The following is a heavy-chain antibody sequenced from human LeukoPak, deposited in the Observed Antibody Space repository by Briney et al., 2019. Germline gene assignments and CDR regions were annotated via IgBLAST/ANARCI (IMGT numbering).Heavy chain of an antibody. CDR2: INTSGST. CDR1: SDSISSTSGTYF. D-gene: IGHD1-1*01. Sequence: PSQTLSLTCSVSSDSISSTSGTYFWGWIRQPAGKGLEWIGRINTSGSTNYNPSLKSRVTMSVDTSKNQFSLKVTSVTAADTAAYYCARYRLGWFDPWGQGTLVTVSS. V-gene: IGHV4-61*02. CDR3: ARYRLGWFDP. J-gene: IGHJ5*02.